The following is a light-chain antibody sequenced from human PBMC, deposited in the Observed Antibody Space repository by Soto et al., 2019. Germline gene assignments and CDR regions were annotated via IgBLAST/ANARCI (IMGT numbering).Light chain of an antibody. Sequence: EIVLTQSPATLSLSPGERATLSCRASQSISSYLAWFQQKPGQAPRLLIYAASSRAAGIPDRFSGSGSGTDFTLTISRLEPEDFAVYYCQQYASSPSTFGQGTKVDIK. CDR3: QQYASSPST. CDR2: AAS. J-gene: IGKJ1*01. CDR1: QSISSY. V-gene: IGKV3-20*01.